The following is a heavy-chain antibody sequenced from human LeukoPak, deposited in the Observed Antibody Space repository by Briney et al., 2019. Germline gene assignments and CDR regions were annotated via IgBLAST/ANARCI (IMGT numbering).Heavy chain of an antibody. V-gene: IGHV1-69*13. D-gene: IGHD3-3*01. CDR3: ARGPRNFWSGYYPSYYYYGMDV. CDR1: GGTFSSYA. Sequence: SVKVSCKASGGTFSSYAISWVRQAPGQGLEWMGGVIPIFGTANYAQKFQGRVTITADESTSTAYMELSSLRSEDTAVYYCARGPRNFWSGYYPSYYYYGMDVWGQGTTVTVSS. J-gene: IGHJ6*02. CDR2: VIPIFGTA.